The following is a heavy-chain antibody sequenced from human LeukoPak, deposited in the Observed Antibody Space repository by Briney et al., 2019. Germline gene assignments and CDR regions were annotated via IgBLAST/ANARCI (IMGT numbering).Heavy chain of an antibody. V-gene: IGHV3-23*01. J-gene: IGHJ4*01. D-gene: IGHD3-22*01. Sequence: GGSLRLSCADSGFTFSSYATSWVRQAPGKGLEWVSLISASGGDTHYADSVKGRFTISRDNSKNTLSLQMNSLRAEDTAVYYCAKDLDSSGSHYVVDNWGQGT. CDR1: GFTFSSYA. CDR2: ISASGGDT. CDR3: AKDLDSSGSHYVVDN.